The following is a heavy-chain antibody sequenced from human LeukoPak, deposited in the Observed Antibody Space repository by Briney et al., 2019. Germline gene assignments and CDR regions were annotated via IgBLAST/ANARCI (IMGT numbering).Heavy chain of an antibody. Sequence: ASETLSLTCSLSGGSISGAYWAWVRQPAGKGLEWIGRIYATGDTNYNPSLKSRVTMSADRCKNPFSLKLTSVTAADTAVYYCARVSIIGVIPERGSMAAWGGGTTDIVPS. CDR2: IYATGDT. CDR3: ARVSIIGVIPERGSMAA. CDR1: GGSISGAY. D-gene: IGHD3-3*02. V-gene: IGHV4-4*07. J-gene: IGHJ6*03.